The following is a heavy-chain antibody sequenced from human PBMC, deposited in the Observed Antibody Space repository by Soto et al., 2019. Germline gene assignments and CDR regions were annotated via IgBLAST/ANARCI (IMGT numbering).Heavy chain of an antibody. CDR1: GITSTTYA. Sequence: QVQLVQSGAEVKKPGASVKVSCKASGITSTTYAIHWVRQAPGHGLEWMGWINTGNGNTRYSQRFLGRVSLNTDTSTSTASMDLSSLTSEDTAVYYCARAISGYVTWGQGTLITVSS. D-gene: IGHD5-12*01. CDR2: INTGNGNT. CDR3: ARAISGYVT. V-gene: IGHV1-3*04. J-gene: IGHJ5*02.